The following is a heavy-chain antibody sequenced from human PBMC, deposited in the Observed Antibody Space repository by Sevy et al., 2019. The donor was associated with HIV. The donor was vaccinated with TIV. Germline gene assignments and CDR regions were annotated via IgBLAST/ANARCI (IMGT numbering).Heavy chain of an antibody. Sequence: GGSLRLSCVASRFTFSDSWMTWVRQAPGKGLERIAFINEDGSRLGYVDSVRGRFTISRENTKNSLYLQMNSLRAEDTAVYFCVRDRAYSALDYWGQGTLVTVSS. J-gene: IGHJ4*02. CDR1: RFTFSDSW. V-gene: IGHV3-7*01. CDR2: INEDGSRL. D-gene: IGHD5-18*01. CDR3: VRDRAYSALDY.